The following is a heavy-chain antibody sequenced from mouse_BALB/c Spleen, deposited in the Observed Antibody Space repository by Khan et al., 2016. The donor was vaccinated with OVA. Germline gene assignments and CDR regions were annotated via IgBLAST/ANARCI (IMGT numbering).Heavy chain of an antibody. CDR1: GYSFTTYW. D-gene: IGHD2-4*01. Sequence: VQLQQSGAVLARPGASVKMSCKASGYSFTTYWMHWIKQRPGQGLEWIGAIYPGNSDTRYNQKFKGKAKLTAVTSATTAYMDLSSLTNEDSAVYYCTRSYDSYYFDYGGQGTTLTVSS. J-gene: IGHJ2*01. CDR3: TRSYDSYYFDY. CDR2: IYPGNSDT. V-gene: IGHV1-5*01.